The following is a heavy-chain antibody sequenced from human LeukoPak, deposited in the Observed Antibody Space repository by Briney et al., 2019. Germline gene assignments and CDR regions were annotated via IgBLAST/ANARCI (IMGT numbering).Heavy chain of an antibody. CDR3: ARGNSYGQVDFDY. J-gene: IGHJ4*02. CDR1: GYTFTGYY. CDR2: INPNSGGT. D-gene: IGHD5-18*01. Sequence: ASVKVSCKASGYTFTGYYMHWVRRAPRQGLEWMGRINPNSGGTNNAQKFQGRDTMTRDTSISTAYMELSRLRSDDTAVYYCARGNSYGQVDFDYWGQGTLVTVSS. V-gene: IGHV1-2*06.